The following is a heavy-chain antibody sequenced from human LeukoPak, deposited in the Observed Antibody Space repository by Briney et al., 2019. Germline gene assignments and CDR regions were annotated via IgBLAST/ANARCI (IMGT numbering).Heavy chain of an antibody. CDR1: GFTFSSYS. CDR3: ARDLGHIVVVTAPGGFDP. CDR2: ISSSSSYI. D-gene: IGHD2-21*02. V-gene: IGHV3-21*01. J-gene: IGHJ5*02. Sequence: GGSLRLSCAASGFTFSSYSMNWVRQAPGKGLEWVSSISSSSSYIYYADSVKGRFTISRDNAKNSLYLQMNSLRAEDTAVYYCARDLGHIVVVTAPGGFDPWGQGTLVTVSS.